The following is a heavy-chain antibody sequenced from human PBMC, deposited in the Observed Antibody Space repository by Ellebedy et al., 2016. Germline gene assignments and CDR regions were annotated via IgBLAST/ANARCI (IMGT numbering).Heavy chain of an antibody. J-gene: IGHJ6*02. V-gene: IGHV1-3*01. CDR3: ARDWAPLTDILTGYFYGMDV. Sequence: ASVKVSXXASGYTFTSYAMHWVRQAPGQRLEWMGWINAGNGNTKYSQKFQGRVTITRDTSASTAYMELSSLRSEDTAVYYCARDWAPLTDILTGYFYGMDVWGQGTTVTVSS. D-gene: IGHD3-9*01. CDR2: INAGNGNT. CDR1: GYTFTSYA.